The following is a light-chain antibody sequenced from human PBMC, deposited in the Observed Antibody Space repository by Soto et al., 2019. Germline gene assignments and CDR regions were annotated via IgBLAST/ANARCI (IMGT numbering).Light chain of an antibody. CDR3: GTWDNSLSAV. CDR2: DNG. V-gene: IGLV1-51*01. CDR1: SPNVGSNY. Sequence: QSVLTQPPSVSAAPGQKVTISCSGSSPNVGSNYVSWYQQLPGTAPKLLIYDNGKRSSGIPDRFSGSQSGTSATLGITGLQTGDEADYYCGTWDNSLSAVFGGGTKLTVL. J-gene: IGLJ2*01.